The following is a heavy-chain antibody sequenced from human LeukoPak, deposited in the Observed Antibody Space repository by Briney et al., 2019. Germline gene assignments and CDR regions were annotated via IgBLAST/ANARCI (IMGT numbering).Heavy chain of an antibody. D-gene: IGHD4-17*01. CDR3: ARAGATVTTSLNYYYYMDV. Sequence: GGSLRLSCAASGFTFSRYSLNWVRQAPGKGLEWVSYISSSGSTVYYADSVKGRFTISRDNAKNSLYLQMNSLRAEDTAVYYCARAGATVTTSLNYYYYMDVWGKGTTVTVSS. V-gene: IGHV3-48*04. CDR2: ISSSGSTV. CDR1: GFTFSRYS. J-gene: IGHJ6*03.